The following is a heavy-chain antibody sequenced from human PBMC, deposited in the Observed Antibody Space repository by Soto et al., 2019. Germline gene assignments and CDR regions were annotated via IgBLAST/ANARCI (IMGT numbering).Heavy chain of an antibody. J-gene: IGHJ6*02. CDR1: GYSFTDYH. Sequence: ASVKVSCKASGYSFTDYHIHWVRQAPGQGLERLGRINPKSGGTSTAQKLQGWVTMTTDTSISTASMELTRLTSDDTATYYCARGDSTDCSNGVCSFFYNHDMDVWGQGTTVTVSS. D-gene: IGHD2-8*01. CDR2: INPKSGGT. CDR3: ARGDSTDCSNGVCSFFYNHDMDV. V-gene: IGHV1-2*04.